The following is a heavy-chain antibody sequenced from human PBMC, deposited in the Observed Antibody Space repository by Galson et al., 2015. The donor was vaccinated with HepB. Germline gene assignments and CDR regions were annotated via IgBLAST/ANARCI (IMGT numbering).Heavy chain of an antibody. D-gene: IGHD3-3*01. V-gene: IGHV3-43D*03. CDR3: AKDIFAHGITIFGVPYYIGGYGYYYYMDV. CDR1: GFTFDDYA. J-gene: IGHJ6*03. Sequence: SLRLSCAASGFTFDDYAMHWVRQAPGKGLEWVSLISWDGGSTYYADSVKGRFTISRDNSKNSLYLQMNSLRAEGTALYYCAKDIFAHGITIFGVPYYIGGYGYYYYMDVWGKGTTVTVSS. CDR2: ISWDGGST.